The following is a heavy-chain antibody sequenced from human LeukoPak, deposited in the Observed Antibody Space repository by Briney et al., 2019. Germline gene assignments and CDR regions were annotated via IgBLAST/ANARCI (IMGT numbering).Heavy chain of an antibody. J-gene: IGHJ5*02. V-gene: IGHV3-23*01. CDR2: ISGGGDST. D-gene: IGHD6-6*01. CDR3: AKVPQSSSWFDP. CDR1: GFAFTNYA. Sequence: GGSLRLSCAASGFAFTNYAMTWVRRAPGKGLEWVSTISGGGDSTYYADSVKGRFTISRDNSKNTLYLQMNSLRAEDTAVYYCAKVPQSSSWFDPWGQGTLVTVSS.